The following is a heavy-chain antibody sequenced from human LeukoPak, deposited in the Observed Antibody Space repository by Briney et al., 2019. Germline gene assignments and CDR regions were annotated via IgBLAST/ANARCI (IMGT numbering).Heavy chain of an antibody. J-gene: IGHJ4*02. CDR2: MNPNSGNT. CDR1: GYTFTSHD. Sequence: ASVKVSCKTSGYTFTSHDINSVRHAPGQGLQWMGWMNPNSGNTGYAQQFLGRVTMTRYTSISTAYMELRGLRSEDTAMYYCASSLVGINDYWGQGTLVIVSS. D-gene: IGHD2-8*02. CDR3: ASSLVGINDY. V-gene: IGHV1-8*01.